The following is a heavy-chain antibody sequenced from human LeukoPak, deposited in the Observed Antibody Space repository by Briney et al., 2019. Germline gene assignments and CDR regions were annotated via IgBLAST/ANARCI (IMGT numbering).Heavy chain of an antibody. Sequence: ASVNVPCKASGGTFNSSAISWVRQAPGQGLEWVGRIIPILGIPNYAQKFQGRVTITADTSTNTAFMELSSLRSEDTAVYYCAQRLSWLDPWGQGTRVTVSS. CDR2: IIPILGIP. CDR3: AQRLSWLDP. CDR1: GGTFNSSA. D-gene: IGHD4-17*01. J-gene: IGHJ5*02. V-gene: IGHV1-69*04.